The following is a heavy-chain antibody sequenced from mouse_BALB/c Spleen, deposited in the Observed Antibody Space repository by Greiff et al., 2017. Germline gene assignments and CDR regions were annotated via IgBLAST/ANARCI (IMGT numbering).Heavy chain of an antibody. CDR2: INPGSGGT. Sequence: QVQLQQSGAELVRPGTSVKVSCKASGYAFTNHLIEWVKQRPGQGLEWIGVINPGSGGTNYNEKFKGKATLTADKSSSTAYMQLSSLTSDDSAVYFCAKSSGAYAMDYWGQGTSVTVSS. V-gene: IGHV1-54*01. CDR1: GYAFTNHL. D-gene: IGHD3-1*01. CDR3: AKSSGAYAMDY. J-gene: IGHJ4*01.